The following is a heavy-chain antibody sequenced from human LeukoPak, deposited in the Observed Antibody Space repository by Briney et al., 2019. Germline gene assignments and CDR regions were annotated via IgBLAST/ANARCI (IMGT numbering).Heavy chain of an antibody. CDR1: GFTCSSYS. Sequence: GGSLRLSRAASGFTCSSYSMNWARQAPGKGLEWVSSISSSSSYIYYADSVKGRFTISRDNAKNSLFLQMNSLRAEDTAVYYCARDRSGSYGYWGQGTLVTVSS. D-gene: IGHD1-26*01. J-gene: IGHJ4*02. CDR2: ISSSSSYI. CDR3: ARDRSGSYGY. V-gene: IGHV3-21*01.